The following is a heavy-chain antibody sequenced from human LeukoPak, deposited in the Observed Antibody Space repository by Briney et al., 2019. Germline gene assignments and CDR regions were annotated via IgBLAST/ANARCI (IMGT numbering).Heavy chain of an antibody. Sequence: GASVKVCCKASRYTFTGYYMHWVRQAPGQGLEWMGWINPNSGGTNYAQKFQGRVTMTRDTSISTAYMELSRLRSDDTAVYYCARDRAGDVGDYDAFDIWGQGTMVTVSS. CDR3: ARDRAGDVGDYDAFDI. D-gene: IGHD4-17*01. J-gene: IGHJ3*02. CDR2: INPNSGGT. CDR1: RYTFTGYY. V-gene: IGHV1-2*02.